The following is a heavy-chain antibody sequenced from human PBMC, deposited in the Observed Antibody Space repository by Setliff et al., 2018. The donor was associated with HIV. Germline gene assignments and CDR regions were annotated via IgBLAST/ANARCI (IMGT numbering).Heavy chain of an antibody. Sequence: SETLSLTCTVSGGSISISDWSWTRQPPGKGLEWIGCIYTSGNTNYDPSLKSRVTISVDTSKNQFSLKLAPVTAADTAVYFCARRSDWFDPWGQGTLVTVSS. J-gene: IGHJ5*02. CDR3: ARRSDWFDP. V-gene: IGHV4-4*09. CDR1: GGSISISD. CDR2: IYTSGNT.